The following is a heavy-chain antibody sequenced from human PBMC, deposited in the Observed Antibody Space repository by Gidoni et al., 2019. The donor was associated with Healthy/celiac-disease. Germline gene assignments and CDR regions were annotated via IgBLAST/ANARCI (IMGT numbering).Heavy chain of an antibody. D-gene: IGHD2-2*02. V-gene: IGHV5-51*03. Sequence: EVQLVQSGAEVKKPGESLKISCKGSGYSFTSYWIGCVRQMPGKGLEWMGIIYPGDSDTRYSPSFQGQVTISADKSISTAYLQWSSLKASDTAMYYCARLDPLYCSSTSCYNCCAFDIWGQGTMVTVSS. J-gene: IGHJ3*02. CDR2: IYPGDSDT. CDR1: GYSFTSYW. CDR3: ARLDPLYCSSTSCYNCCAFDI.